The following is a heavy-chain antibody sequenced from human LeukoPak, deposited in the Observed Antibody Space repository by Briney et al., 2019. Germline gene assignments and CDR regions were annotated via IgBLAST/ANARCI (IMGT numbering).Heavy chain of an antibody. CDR3: ARGCPGY. Sequence: SETLSLTWAVYGGSFSDYKWTWIRQTPGKGLEWIGQIDHSGSAKYNPSLKSRVTMSIDTSKRQFSLELTSVTAADTAVYYCARGCPGYWGQGTLVTVSS. CDR1: GGSFSDYK. CDR2: IDHSGSA. J-gene: IGHJ4*02. V-gene: IGHV4-34*01.